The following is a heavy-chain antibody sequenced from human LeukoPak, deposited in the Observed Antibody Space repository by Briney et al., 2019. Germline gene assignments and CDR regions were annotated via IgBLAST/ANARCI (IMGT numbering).Heavy chain of an antibody. CDR1: GGSISSYY. D-gene: IGHD6-13*01. CDR2: IYYTGNT. Sequence: SETLSLTCTVSGGSISSYYWSWIRQPPGKGLEWIGYIYYTGNTNYSPSLKSRVTISVDTSRNQFSLKLSSVTAADTAVYYCATSRAPYYFDYWGQGTLVTVSS. J-gene: IGHJ4*02. V-gene: IGHV4-59*08. CDR3: ATSRAPYYFDY.